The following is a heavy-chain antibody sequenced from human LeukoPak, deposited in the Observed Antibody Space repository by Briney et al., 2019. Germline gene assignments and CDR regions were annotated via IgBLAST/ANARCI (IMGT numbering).Heavy chain of an antibody. Sequence: GGSLRLSCAVSGFTFSDHFLDWVRQAPGKGLEWVGRSRNKAKSYTTEYAASVKGRFTISRDDSKNSLYLQMNNMRTEDTAVYYCVRVGSVAGSDYLDYWGQGTLVTVSS. CDR2: SRNKAKSYTT. V-gene: IGHV3-72*01. D-gene: IGHD6-19*01. CDR3: VRVGSVAGSDYLDY. CDR1: GFTFSDHF. J-gene: IGHJ4*02.